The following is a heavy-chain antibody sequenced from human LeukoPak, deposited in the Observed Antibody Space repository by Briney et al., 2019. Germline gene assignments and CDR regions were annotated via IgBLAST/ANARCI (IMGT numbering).Heavy chain of an antibody. D-gene: IGHD3-22*01. CDR3: ASNSKYYYDSSGYLAYDS. Sequence: SETLSLTCAVYGGSFSGYYWSWIRQPPGKGLEWIGYIYYSGSTNYNPSLKSRVTISVDTSKNQFSLKLSSVTAADTAVYYCASNSKYYYDSSGYLAYDSWGQGTLVTVSS. J-gene: IGHJ4*02. V-gene: IGHV4-59*01. CDR2: IYYSGST. CDR1: GGSFSGYY.